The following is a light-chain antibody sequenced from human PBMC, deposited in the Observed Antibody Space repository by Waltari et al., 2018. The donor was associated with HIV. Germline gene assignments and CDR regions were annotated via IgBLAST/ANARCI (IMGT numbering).Light chain of an antibody. CDR2: SAT. V-gene: IGLV8-61*01. CDR3: LLYVGSGIAV. Sequence: QTEVTQEPSLSVSPGGTATLTCGLKSGSVSTSPNPRWYQQTPGQTPRTLIYSATSRSSGVPARFSGSIVGNKAALTITGAQADDESHYYCLLYVGSGIAVFGGGTKLTVL. CDR1: SGSVSTSPN. J-gene: IGLJ3*02.